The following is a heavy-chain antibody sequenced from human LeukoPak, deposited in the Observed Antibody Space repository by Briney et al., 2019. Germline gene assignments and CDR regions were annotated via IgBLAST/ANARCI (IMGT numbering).Heavy chain of an antibody. CDR1: GFTFSAYA. J-gene: IGHJ4*02. D-gene: IGHD2-21*02. V-gene: IGHV3-64*04. CDR2: ISNNGGSS. Sequence: GGSLRLSCAASGFTFSAYAMYWVRQAPGKGLEYVSGISNNGGSSFYADSVKGRFTISRDNSKNTLFLQMDSLRAEDTAVYYCGRVFCGGNCYSPPLPDYWGQGTLVTVSA. CDR3: GRVFCGGNCYSPPLPDY.